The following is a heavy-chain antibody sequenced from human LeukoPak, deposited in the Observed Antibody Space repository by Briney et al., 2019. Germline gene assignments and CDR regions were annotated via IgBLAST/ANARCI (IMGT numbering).Heavy chain of an antibody. V-gene: IGHV1-2*02. CDR3: ARDMVRGVIASMDV. CDR1: GYTFTGYY. J-gene: IGHJ6*04. CDR2: INPNSGGT. Sequence: ASVKVSCKASGYTFTGYYMHWVRQAPGQGLEWMGWINPNSGGTNYAQKFQGRVTMTRDTSISTAYMELSRLRSDDTAVYYCARDMVRGVIASMDVWGKGTTVTVPS. D-gene: IGHD3-10*01.